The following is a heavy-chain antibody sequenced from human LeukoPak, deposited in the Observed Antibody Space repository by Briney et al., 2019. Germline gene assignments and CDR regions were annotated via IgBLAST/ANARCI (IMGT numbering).Heavy chain of an antibody. D-gene: IGHD2-2*03. Sequence: SETLSLTCAVYGGSFSGYYWSWIRQPPGKGLEWIGEINHSGSTNYNPSLKSRVTISVDTSKNQFSLKLSSATAADTAVYYCARRGYCSSTSCYGYYYHGMDVWGQGTTVTVSS. CDR1: GGSFSGYY. CDR2: INHSGST. J-gene: IGHJ6*02. CDR3: ARRGYCSSTSCYGYYYHGMDV. V-gene: IGHV4-34*01.